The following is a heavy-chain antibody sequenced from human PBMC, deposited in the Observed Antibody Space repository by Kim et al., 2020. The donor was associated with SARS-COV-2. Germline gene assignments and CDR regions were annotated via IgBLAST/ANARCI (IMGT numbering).Heavy chain of an antibody. D-gene: IGHD6-19*01. V-gene: IGHV5-10-1*01. Sequence: NYTPSFQGHVTISPDKSISTAYLQWSSLKASDTAMYYCARYSGWYPPFDYWGQGTLVTVSS. J-gene: IGHJ4*02. CDR3: ARYSGWYPPFDY.